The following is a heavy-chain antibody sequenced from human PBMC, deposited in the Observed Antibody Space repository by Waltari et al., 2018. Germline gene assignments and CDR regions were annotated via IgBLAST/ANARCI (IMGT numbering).Heavy chain of an antibody. CDR2: ISHRGNT. CDR3: ARQSRTGWYAGEDA. Sequence: QVQLQESGPGLVKPSETLSLTCTVAEGSLDSTPSYWACIRQPPGRGMEWIVSISHRGNTFYNPSLKSRVTILVDRSKNHFSLNLNSVTAADTAMYYCARQSRTGWYAGEDAWGQGTLVTVSS. CDR1: EGSLDSTPSY. D-gene: IGHD6-19*01. J-gene: IGHJ5*02. V-gene: IGHV4-39*01.